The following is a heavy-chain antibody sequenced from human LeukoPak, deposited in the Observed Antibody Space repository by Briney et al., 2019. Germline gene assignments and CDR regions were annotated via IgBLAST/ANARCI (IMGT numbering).Heavy chain of an antibody. Sequence: ASVKVSCKASGYTFTAYYLYWVRQAPGQGLEWMGRINPNSGGTDYAQKFQGRVTMTRDTSISTAYTELSSLRSDDTAVYYCAIGMAAAGTFEYWGQGTLVTVSS. D-gene: IGHD6-13*01. V-gene: IGHV1-2*06. CDR3: AIGMAAAGTFEY. J-gene: IGHJ4*02. CDR2: INPNSGGT. CDR1: GYTFTAYY.